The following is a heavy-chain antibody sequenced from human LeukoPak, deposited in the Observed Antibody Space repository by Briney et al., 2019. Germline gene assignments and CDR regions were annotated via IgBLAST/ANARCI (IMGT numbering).Heavy chain of an antibody. CDR3: ARHVQDLGIKV. Sequence: SDTLTLTCTVSGSSISSNDSYWSWIRQPPGQELEWIGSIYRPGSTSYNPPLKSRVAVSEDMSKNHFSLRLSSVTAADTAVYYCARHVQDLGIKVWGQGTTVTVSS. J-gene: IGHJ6*02. CDR2: IYRPGST. V-gene: IGHV4-39*01. CDR1: GSSISSNDSY.